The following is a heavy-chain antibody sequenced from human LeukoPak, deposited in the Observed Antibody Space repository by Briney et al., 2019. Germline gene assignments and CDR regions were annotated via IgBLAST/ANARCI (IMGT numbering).Heavy chain of an antibody. J-gene: IGHJ4*02. CDR3: AKTSRRNSAYDSPFDS. Sequence: GGSLRLSCAVSGFTFSTYAMSWVRQAPGKGLEWVSAVRGSGSDTYYADSVKGRFTISRDNSKNTLYLQMNSLRAEDTAIYYCAKTSRRNSAYDSPFDSWGQGTLVTVPS. V-gene: IGHV3-23*01. CDR2: VRGSGSDT. CDR1: GFTFSTYA. D-gene: IGHD5-12*01.